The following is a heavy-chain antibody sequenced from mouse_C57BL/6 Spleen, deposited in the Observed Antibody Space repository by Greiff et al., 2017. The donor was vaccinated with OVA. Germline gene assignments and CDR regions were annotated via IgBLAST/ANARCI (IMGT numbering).Heavy chain of an antibody. Sequence: EVKLVESEGGLVQPGSSMKLSCTASGFTFSDYYMAWVRQVPEKGLEWVANINYDGSSTYYLDSLKSRFIISRDNAKNILYLQMSSLKSEDTATYYCARGGDYYSNYWYFDVWGTGTTVTVSS. CDR2: INYDGSST. J-gene: IGHJ1*03. V-gene: IGHV5-16*01. CDR1: GFTFSDYY. CDR3: ARGGDYYSNYWYFDV. D-gene: IGHD2-5*01.